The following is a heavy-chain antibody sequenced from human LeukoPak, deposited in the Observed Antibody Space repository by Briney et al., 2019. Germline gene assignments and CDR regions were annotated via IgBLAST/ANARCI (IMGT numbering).Heavy chain of an antibody. CDR3: AKPGLPGYSSSWLDY. CDR2: ISYDGSNK. CDR1: GFTFSSYG. J-gene: IGHJ4*02. Sequence: GRSLRLSCAASGFTFSSYGMHWVRQAPGKGLEWVAVISYDGSNKYYADSVKGRFTISRDNSKNTLYLQMNSLRAEDTAVCYCAKPGLPGYSSSWLDYWGQGTLVTVSS. D-gene: IGHD6-13*01. V-gene: IGHV3-30*18.